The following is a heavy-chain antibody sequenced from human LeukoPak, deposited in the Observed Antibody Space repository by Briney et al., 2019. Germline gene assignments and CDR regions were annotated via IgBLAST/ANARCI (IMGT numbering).Heavy chain of an antibody. CDR2: IKSKTDGGTT. D-gene: IGHD3-10*01. CDR3: TTGIARGVFTY. CDR1: GFTFSNAW. J-gene: IGHJ4*02. Sequence: GGSLRLSCAASGFTFSNAWMSWVRQAPGKGLEWVGRIKSKTDGGTTDYAAPVKGRFTISRDDSKNMLYLQMNSLKTEDTAVYYCTTGIARGVFTYWGQGTLVTVSS. V-gene: IGHV3-15*01.